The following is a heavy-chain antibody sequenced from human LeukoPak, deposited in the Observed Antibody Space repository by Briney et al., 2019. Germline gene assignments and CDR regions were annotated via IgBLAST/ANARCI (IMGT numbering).Heavy chain of an antibody. Sequence: ASVKVSCKASGYTFTSYGICWLRQAPGQGLEWMGWISAYNGNTNYAQKLEGRVTMTTDTSTSTAYMELRSLGSDDTAVYYCASGGAVAGDYYYAMDAWGQGTTVTVSS. CDR3: ASGGAVAGDYYYAMDA. CDR2: ISAYNGNT. D-gene: IGHD6-19*01. CDR1: GYTFTSYG. V-gene: IGHV1-18*01. J-gene: IGHJ6*02.